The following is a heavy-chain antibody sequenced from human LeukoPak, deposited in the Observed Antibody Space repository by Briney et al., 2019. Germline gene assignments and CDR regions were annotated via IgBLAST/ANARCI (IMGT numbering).Heavy chain of an antibody. CDR3: ARVHDSDYKIYNWFDP. Sequence: SETLSLTCTVSGGSFSSSSYYWGWIRQPPGKGLEWVGNIYYSGSTYYNPSLKGRVTISVDTSKNQFSLKVNPVTAADTAVYYCARVHDSDYKIYNWFDPWGQGTLVTVSS. CDR1: GGSFSSSSYY. D-gene: IGHD4-11*01. V-gene: IGHV4-39*07. J-gene: IGHJ5*02. CDR2: IYYSGST.